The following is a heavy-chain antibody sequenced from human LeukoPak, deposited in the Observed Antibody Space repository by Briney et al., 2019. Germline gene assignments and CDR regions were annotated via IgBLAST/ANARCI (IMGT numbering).Heavy chain of an antibody. CDR2: INTDNANT. D-gene: IGHD3-10*01. V-gene: IGHV1-3*04. J-gene: IGHJ4*02. CDR3: ARSTGPGGFFDY. CDR1: GYSFTRKG. Sequence: ASVKVSCKASGYSFTRKGIHWVRQAPGQRLEWMAWINTDNANTKYSQTLLGRVTITSDTSATTVYMELSSLRFEDTAVYYCARSTGPGGFFDYWGQGTLVTVSS.